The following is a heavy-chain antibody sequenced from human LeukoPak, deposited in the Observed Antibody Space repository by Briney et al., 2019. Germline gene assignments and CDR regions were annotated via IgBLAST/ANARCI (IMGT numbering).Heavy chain of an antibody. CDR2: IIPIFGTA. Sequence: SVKVSCKASGYTFTGYYMHWVRQAPGQGLEWMGGIIPIFGTANYAQKFQGRVTITTDESTSTAYMELSSLRSEDTAVYYCARIAAAGSGDYWGQGTLVTVSS. CDR3: ARIAAAGSGDY. J-gene: IGHJ4*02. V-gene: IGHV1-69*05. D-gene: IGHD6-13*01. CDR1: GYTFTGYY.